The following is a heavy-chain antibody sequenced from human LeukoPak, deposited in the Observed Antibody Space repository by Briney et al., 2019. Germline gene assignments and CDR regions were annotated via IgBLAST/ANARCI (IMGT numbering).Heavy chain of an antibody. CDR3: ARLTNFYFDY. J-gene: IGHJ4*02. D-gene: IGHD4/OR15-4a*01. CDR2: INHSGST. Sequence: SETLSLTCAVYGGSFSGYYWSWIRQPPGKGLEWIGEINHSGSTNYNPSLKSRVTISVDTSKNQFSLKLSSVTAADTAVYYCARLTNFYFDYWGQGTLVTVSS. CDR1: GGSFSGYY. V-gene: IGHV4-34*01.